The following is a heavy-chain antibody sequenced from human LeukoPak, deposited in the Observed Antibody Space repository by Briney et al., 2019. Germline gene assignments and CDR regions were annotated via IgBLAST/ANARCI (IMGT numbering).Heavy chain of an antibody. Sequence: ASVKVSCKASGYTFTSYGISWVRQAPGQGLEWMGWISAYNGNTSYAQKLQGRVTMTTDTSTSTAYMELRSLRSDDTAVYYCARQMATIYYYGMDVWGQGTTVTVSS. CDR1: GYTFTSYG. J-gene: IGHJ6*02. D-gene: IGHD5-12*01. CDR2: ISAYNGNT. CDR3: ARQMATIYYYGMDV. V-gene: IGHV1-18*01.